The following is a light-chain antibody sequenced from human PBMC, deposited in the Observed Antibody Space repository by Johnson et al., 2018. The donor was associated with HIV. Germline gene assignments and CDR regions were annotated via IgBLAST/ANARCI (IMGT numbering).Light chain of an antibody. V-gene: IGLV1-51*01. J-gene: IGLJ1*01. Sequence: QSVLTQPPSVSAAPGQEVTISCSGSSSNIGNNYVSWYQQLPGTAPKLLIYDNNKRPSGIPDRFSGSKSGTSATLGITGLQTGDESDYYCGTWDSGLSAGGVFGTGTKVTVL. CDR3: GTWDSGLSAGGV. CDR1: SSNIGNNY. CDR2: DNN.